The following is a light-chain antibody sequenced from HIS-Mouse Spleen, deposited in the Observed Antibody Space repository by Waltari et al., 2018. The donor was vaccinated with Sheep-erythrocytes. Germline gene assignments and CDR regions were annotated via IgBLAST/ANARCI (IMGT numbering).Light chain of an antibody. CDR1: SSDVGSYNL. V-gene: IGLV2-23*01. J-gene: IGLJ3*02. CDR3: CSYAGSSTPWV. Sequence: QSALTQPASVSGSPGQSITISCTGTSSDVGSYNLVSWYQQHPGKAPKLMIYGGSKRPSGVSTRFSGSKSCNTASLTISGLQAEDEADYYCCSYAGSSTPWVFGGGTKLTVL. CDR2: GGS.